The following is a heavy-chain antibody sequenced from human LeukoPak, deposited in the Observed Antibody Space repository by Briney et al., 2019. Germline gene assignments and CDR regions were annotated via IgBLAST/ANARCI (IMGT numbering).Heavy chain of an antibody. Sequence: PSETLSLTCTVSGDSISSGDYYWSWIRQPAGKGLEWIGRISSSGSTDYNPSLKSRVTISVGTSKNQFSLKLSRLRSDDTAVYYCARAGEWIQLWWHQFDYWGQGTLVTVSS. J-gene: IGHJ4*02. V-gene: IGHV4-61*02. D-gene: IGHD5-18*01. CDR1: GDSISSGDYY. CDR3: ARAGEWIQLWWHQFDY. CDR2: ISSSGST.